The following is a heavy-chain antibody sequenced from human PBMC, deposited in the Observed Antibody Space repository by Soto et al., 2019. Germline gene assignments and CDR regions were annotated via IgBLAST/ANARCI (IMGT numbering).Heavy chain of an antibody. D-gene: IGHD1-26*01. V-gene: IGHV1-69*02. Sequence: QVQLVQSGAEVKKPGSSVKVSCKASGGTFSSYTISWVRQAPGQGLEWMGRIIPILGIANYAQKFQGRVTITADKSTSTAYMELSSLRSGDTAVYYCARGGIVGATYAFDIWGQGTMVTVSS. CDR2: IIPILGIA. CDR3: ARGGIVGATYAFDI. CDR1: GGTFSSYT. J-gene: IGHJ3*02.